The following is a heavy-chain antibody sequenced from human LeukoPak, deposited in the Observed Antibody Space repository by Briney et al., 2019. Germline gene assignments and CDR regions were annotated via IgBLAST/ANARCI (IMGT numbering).Heavy chain of an antibody. D-gene: IGHD6-13*01. Sequence: SETLSLTCTVSGGSISSYYWNWIRQPAGKGLEWIGRIHTSGSTNYNPSLKSRVTISVDTSKNQFSLKLSSVTAADTAVYYCARDRVSSWLNYFNYWGQGTLVTVSS. CDR3: ARDRVSSWLNYFNY. J-gene: IGHJ4*02. CDR1: GGSISSYY. V-gene: IGHV4-4*07. CDR2: IHTSGST.